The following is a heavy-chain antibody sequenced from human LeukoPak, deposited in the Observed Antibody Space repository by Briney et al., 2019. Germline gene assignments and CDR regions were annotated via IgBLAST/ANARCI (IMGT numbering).Heavy chain of an antibody. J-gene: IGHJ3*02. D-gene: IGHD5-24*01. CDR3: ARDRFGREMATRMDDAFDI. CDR2: IYSGGST. CDR1: GFTVSSNY. V-gene: IGHV3-66*01. Sequence: GGSLRLSCAASGFTVSSNYMSWVRQAPGKGLEWVSVIYSGGSTYYADSVKGRFAISRDNSKNTLYLQMNSLRAEDTAVYYCARDRFGREMATRMDDAFDIWGQGTMVTVSS.